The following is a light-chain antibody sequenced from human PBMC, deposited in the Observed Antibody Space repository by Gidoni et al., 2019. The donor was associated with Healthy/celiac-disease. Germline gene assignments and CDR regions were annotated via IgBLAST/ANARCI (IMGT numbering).Light chain of an antibody. CDR2: GAS. J-gene: IGKJ3*01. V-gene: IGKV3-20*01. CDR1: QSVRSSN. CDR3: QQYGSSPLFT. Sequence: ELVLTQSPGTLALSPGERSTLSCRASQSVRSSNLAWYQQKPGQAPMLLIYGASSRATGIPDRFSGSGSGTDFTLTISRLEPEDVAVYYCQQYGSSPLFTFGPGTKVDIK.